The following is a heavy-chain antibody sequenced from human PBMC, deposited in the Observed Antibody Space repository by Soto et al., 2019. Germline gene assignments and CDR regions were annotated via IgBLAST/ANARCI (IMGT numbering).Heavy chain of an antibody. CDR1: GFTFTNYW. D-gene: IGHD2-2*02. CDR2: IYPGDSET. V-gene: IGHV5-51*01. Sequence: GESLKISCRGSGFTFTNYWIAWVRQMPGKGLEWMGIIYPGDSETSYSPSFQGQVIISADKSISTAYLQWSSLKASDTAMCYCARREYQLLYGYWGQGTLVTVSS. J-gene: IGHJ4*02. CDR3: ARREYQLLYGY.